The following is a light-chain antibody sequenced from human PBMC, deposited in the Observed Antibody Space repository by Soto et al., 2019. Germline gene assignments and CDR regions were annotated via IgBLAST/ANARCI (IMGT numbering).Light chain of an antibody. CDR3: CSYAGSYTWV. J-gene: IGLJ3*02. Sequence: QSALTQPRSVSGSPGQSVTISCTGTSSDVGGYNYVSWHQQHPGKAPKLMIYDVSQRPSGVPDRFSGSKSGNTASLTISGLQAEDEADYYCCSYAGSYTWVFGGGTKLTVL. V-gene: IGLV2-11*01. CDR2: DVS. CDR1: SSDVGGYNY.